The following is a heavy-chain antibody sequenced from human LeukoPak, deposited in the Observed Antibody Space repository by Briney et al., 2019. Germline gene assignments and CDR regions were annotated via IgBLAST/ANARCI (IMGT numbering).Heavy chain of an antibody. Sequence: SETLSLTCTVSGGSISSYYWSWIRQPAGKGLEWIGYIYYSGSTYYNPSLKSRVTISVDTSKNQFSLKLSSVTAADTAVYYCARDLGYSYGQNYYYYGMDVWGQGTTVTVSS. D-gene: IGHD5-18*01. CDR2: IYYSGST. V-gene: IGHV4-59*06. CDR1: GGSISSYY. CDR3: ARDLGYSYGQNYYYYGMDV. J-gene: IGHJ6*02.